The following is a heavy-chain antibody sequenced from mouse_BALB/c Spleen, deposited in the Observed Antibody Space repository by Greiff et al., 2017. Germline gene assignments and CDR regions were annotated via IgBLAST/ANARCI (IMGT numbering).Heavy chain of an antibody. CDR3: ARLGPHAMDY. V-gene: IGHV14-3*02. J-gene: IGHJ4*01. D-gene: IGHD4-1*01. CDR2: IDPANGNT. CDR1: GFNIKDTY. Sequence: VQLKESGAELVKPGASVKLSCTASGFNIKDTYMHWVKQRPEQGLEWIGRIDPANGNTKYDPKFQGKATITADTSSNTAYLQLSSLTSEDTAVYYCARLGPHAMDYWGQGTSVTVSS.